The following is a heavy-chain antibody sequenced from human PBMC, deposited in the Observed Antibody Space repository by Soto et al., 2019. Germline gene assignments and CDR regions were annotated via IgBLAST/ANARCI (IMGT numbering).Heavy chain of an antibody. CDR2: IIPIFGTA. Sequence: QVQLVQSGAEVKKPGSSVKVSCKASGGTFSSYAISWVRQAPGQGLEWMGGIIPIFGTANYAQKFQGRVTSTADESTSKAYMELSSLRSEDTAVYYCARSRYLIAPRAFFDYWGQGTLVTVSS. V-gene: IGHV1-69*01. CDR1: GGTFSSYA. CDR3: ARSRYLIAPRAFFDY. D-gene: IGHD6-13*01. J-gene: IGHJ4*02.